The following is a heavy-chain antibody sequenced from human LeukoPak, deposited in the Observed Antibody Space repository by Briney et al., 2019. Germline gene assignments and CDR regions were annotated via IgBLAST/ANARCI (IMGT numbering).Heavy chain of an antibody. D-gene: IGHD3-9*01. CDR1: GDSVSSNSAA. V-gene: IGHV6-1*01. J-gene: IGHJ4*02. CDR2: TYYRSKWYN. CDR3: ARQGAGLRYFDWPSYYFDY. Sequence: SQTLSLTCAISGDSVSSNSAAWNWIRQSPSRGLEWLGRTYYRSKWYNDYAVSVKSRITINPDTSKNQFSLQLNSVTPEDTAVYYCARQGAGLRYFDWPSYYFDYWGQGTLVTVSS.